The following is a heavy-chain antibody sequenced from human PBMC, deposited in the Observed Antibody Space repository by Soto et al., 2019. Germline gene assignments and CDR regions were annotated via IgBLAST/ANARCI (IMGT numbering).Heavy chain of an antibody. V-gene: IGHV1-3*01. D-gene: IGHD5-12*01. Sequence: ASVKVSCKASGYTFTNYAMHWVRQAPGQRLEWMGRINAGNGNTKYSQKFQGRVTITRDTSAGTAYMELSSLRFEDTAVYYCARVSGYYLPDYWGQGTLVTVSS. J-gene: IGHJ4*02. CDR2: INAGNGNT. CDR3: ARVSGYYLPDY. CDR1: GYTFTNYA.